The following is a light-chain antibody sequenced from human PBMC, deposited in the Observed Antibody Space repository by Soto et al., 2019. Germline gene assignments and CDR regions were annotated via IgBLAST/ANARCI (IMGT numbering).Light chain of an antibody. Sequence: EIVLTQSPATLYLSPGERATLSCRASQSVYSYLAWYQQKPGQAPRLLIYDASNRATGIPARFSGSGSGTDFTLTISSLEPEDFAVYYCQQRSNWPRLTFGGGTKVDIK. V-gene: IGKV3-11*01. CDR3: QQRSNWPRLT. CDR1: QSVYSY. J-gene: IGKJ4*01. CDR2: DAS.